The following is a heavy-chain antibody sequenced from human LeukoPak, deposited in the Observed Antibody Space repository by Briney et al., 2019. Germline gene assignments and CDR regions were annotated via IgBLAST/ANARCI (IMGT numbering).Heavy chain of an antibody. Sequence: ASVKVSCKASGYTFTSYGISWVRQAPGQGLEWMGWISAYNGNTNYAQKLQGRVTMTTDTSTSTAYMELSRLRSDDTAVYYCARVGYCGGDCYSFDYWGQGTLVTVSS. CDR3: ARVGYCGGDCYSFDY. D-gene: IGHD2-21*02. V-gene: IGHV1-18*01. J-gene: IGHJ4*02. CDR1: GYTFTSYG. CDR2: ISAYNGNT.